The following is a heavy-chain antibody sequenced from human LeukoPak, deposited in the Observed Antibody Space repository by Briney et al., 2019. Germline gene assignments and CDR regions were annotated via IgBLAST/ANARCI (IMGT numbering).Heavy chain of an antibody. D-gene: IGHD1-26*01. J-gene: IGHJ4*02. CDR2: ISSSSSYI. CDR1: GFTFSSYS. Sequence: KPGGSLRLSCAASGFTFSSYSMNWVRQAPGKGLEWVSSISSSSSYIYYADSVKGRFTISRDNAKNSLYLQMNSLRAEDTAVYYCAREAGGSYPFDYWGQGTLVTVSS. CDR3: AREAGGSYPFDY. V-gene: IGHV3-21*01.